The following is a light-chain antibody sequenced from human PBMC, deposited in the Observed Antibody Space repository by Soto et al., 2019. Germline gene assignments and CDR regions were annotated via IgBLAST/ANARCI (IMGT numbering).Light chain of an antibody. CDR3: QNYNGAPWT. CDR2: AAS. J-gene: IGKJ1*01. Sequence: DIQMTQSPCSLSASVGDGVTITCRASQGISTYLVWYQQKPGTVPKLLIFAASTLQSGVPSRFSGRGSGTDFTLTISSLQPEDVATYYCQNYNGAPWTFGQGTKVEIK. V-gene: IGKV1-27*01. CDR1: QGISTY.